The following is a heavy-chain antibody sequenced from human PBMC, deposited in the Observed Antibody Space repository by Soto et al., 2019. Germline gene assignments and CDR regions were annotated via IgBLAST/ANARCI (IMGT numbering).Heavy chain of an antibody. J-gene: IGHJ6*02. CDR3: AINADV. CDR1: GASISGHF. V-gene: IGHV4-4*08. CDR2: IYDSGR. Sequence: QVQLQESGPGLVKPSETLSLTCAVSGASISGHFWSWIRQSPGKGLEWIAYIYDSGRRYNPSLRGRVTISVDTSKIQLSLKLSSVNAAGPAVYYCAINADVWGQGTTVTVSS.